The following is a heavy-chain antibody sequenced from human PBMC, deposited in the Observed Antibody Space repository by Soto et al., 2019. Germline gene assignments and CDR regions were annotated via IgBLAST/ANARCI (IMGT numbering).Heavy chain of an antibody. D-gene: IGHD3-3*01. CDR3: ARRDTSGFFRYFDN. V-gene: IGHV1-69*06. CDR1: GGTLSSFINYP. J-gene: IGHJ4*02. Sequence: QMQLVQSGAEVKKPGSSVKVSCKASGGTLSSFINYPINWVRQAPGQGLEWMGGIVPNVGTVNYAQKFQGRVTITAEKSTGTAYMGLSSLRSEDTALYYCARRDTSGFFRYFDNWGQGTLVTVSS. CDR2: IVPNVGTV.